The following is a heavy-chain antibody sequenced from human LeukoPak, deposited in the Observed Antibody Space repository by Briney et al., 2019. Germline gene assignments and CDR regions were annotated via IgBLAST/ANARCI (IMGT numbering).Heavy chain of an antibody. V-gene: IGHV3-7*01. CDR1: GFTFSSYW. J-gene: IGHJ4*02. CDR2: IKQDGSEK. D-gene: IGHD3-10*01. Sequence: GGTLRLSCAASGFTFSSYWMRWVRQAPGKGLEWVANIKQDGSEKYYVDSVKGRFTISRDNAKNSLYLQMNSLRAEDTAVYYCARDPPHYYGSGSYPDYWGQGTLVTVSS. CDR3: ARDPPHYYGSGSYPDY.